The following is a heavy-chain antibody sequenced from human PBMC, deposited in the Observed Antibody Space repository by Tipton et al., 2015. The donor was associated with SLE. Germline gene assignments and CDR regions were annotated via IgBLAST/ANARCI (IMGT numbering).Heavy chain of an antibody. CDR3: AKAVGLPRYFDL. CDR1: GFTFNTHG. Sequence: GSLRLSCAASGFTFNTHGMSWLRQAPGKGLEWVSSISGSDGSTYYADSVKGRFTISRDNSKNTLYLQMNSLRAEDTAVYYCAKAVGLPRYFDLWGRGTLVTVSS. V-gene: IGHV3-23*01. D-gene: IGHD1-26*01. J-gene: IGHJ2*01. CDR2: ISGSDGST.